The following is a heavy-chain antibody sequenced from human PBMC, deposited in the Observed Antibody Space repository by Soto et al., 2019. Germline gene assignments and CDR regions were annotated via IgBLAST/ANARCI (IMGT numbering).Heavy chain of an antibody. Sequence: SVKVSCKASGFTFTSSAVQWVRQARGQRLEWIGWIVVGSGNTNYAQKFQERVTITRDMSTSTAYMELSSLRSEDTALYYCAALYSNYFGGSGVVEMDPWGQGTLVTVSS. CDR2: IVVGSGNT. J-gene: IGHJ5*02. D-gene: IGHD4-4*01. V-gene: IGHV1-58*01. CDR3: AALYSNYFGGSGVVEMDP. CDR1: GFTFTSSA.